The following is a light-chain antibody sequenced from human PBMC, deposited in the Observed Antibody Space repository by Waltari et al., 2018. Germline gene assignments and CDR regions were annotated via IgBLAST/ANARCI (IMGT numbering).Light chain of an antibody. Sequence: EIVLTQSPGTLSLSPGERATLSCRASQSISRTLVWYQKKPGQAPRLLIHAASTRATGIPDRFSGSGSGTDFSLTISRLEPEDFAVYYCQHYLRLPVTFGQGTKVEIK. CDR2: AAS. V-gene: IGKV3-20*01. CDR3: QHYLRLPVT. J-gene: IGKJ1*01. CDR1: QSISRT.